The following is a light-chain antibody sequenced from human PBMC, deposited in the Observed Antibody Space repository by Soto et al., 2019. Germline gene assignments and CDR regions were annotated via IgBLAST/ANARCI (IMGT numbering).Light chain of an antibody. CDR3: AAWDDSLNGVV. CDR2: SNN. V-gene: IGLV1-44*01. J-gene: IGLJ3*02. CDR1: TSNIGINT. Sequence: QSVLTQPPSASGTPGQRVTISCSGSTSNIGINTVNWYQQFPGTAPKVLIFSNNQRPSGVPDRFSGSKSGTSASLAISGLQSEDEADYYCAAWDDSLNGVVFGGGTQLTVL.